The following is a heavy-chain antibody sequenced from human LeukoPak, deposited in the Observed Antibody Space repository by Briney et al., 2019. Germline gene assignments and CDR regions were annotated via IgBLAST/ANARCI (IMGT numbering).Heavy chain of an antibody. D-gene: IGHD2-15*01. Sequence: PSETLSLTCAVSGYSISSGYYWGWIRQPPGKGLEWIGSILHTGSTYYNPSLKSRVTISVDTSKNQFSLKLSSVTAADTAVYYCARGSRTFGVVVVVATAGDAFDIWGQGTMVTVSS. V-gene: IGHV4-38-2*01. CDR1: GYSISSGYY. CDR2: ILHTGST. J-gene: IGHJ3*02. CDR3: ARGSRTFGVVVVVATAGDAFDI.